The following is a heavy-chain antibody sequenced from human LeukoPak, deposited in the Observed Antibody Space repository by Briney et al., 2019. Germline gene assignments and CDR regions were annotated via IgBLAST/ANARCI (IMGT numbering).Heavy chain of an antibody. CDR3: AKALPPGYYYDSSGYYYGY. V-gene: IGHV3-23*01. J-gene: IGHJ4*02. CDR1: GFTFSSYA. Sequence: PGGSLRLSCAASGFTFSSYAMSWVRQAPGKGLEWVSAIGGSGGSTYYADSVKGRFTISRDNSKSTLYLQMNSLKAEDTAVYYCAKALPPGYYYDSSGYYYGYWGQGTLFTVSS. D-gene: IGHD3-22*01. CDR2: IGGSGGST.